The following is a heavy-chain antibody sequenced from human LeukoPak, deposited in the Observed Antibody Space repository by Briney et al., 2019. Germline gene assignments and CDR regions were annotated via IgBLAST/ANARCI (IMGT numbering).Heavy chain of an antibody. Sequence: GGSLRLSCAASGFTFGNHWMTWVRQAPGKGLEWLAHIKEDGSETAYVDSVRGRFTISRDNAKNSLYLQMSSLRDEDTAVYYCARDRGFFLFDYWGQGTLVSVSS. CDR3: ARDRGFFLFDY. J-gene: IGHJ4*02. CDR1: GFTFGNHW. D-gene: IGHD3-10*01. CDR2: IKEDGSET. V-gene: IGHV3-7*01.